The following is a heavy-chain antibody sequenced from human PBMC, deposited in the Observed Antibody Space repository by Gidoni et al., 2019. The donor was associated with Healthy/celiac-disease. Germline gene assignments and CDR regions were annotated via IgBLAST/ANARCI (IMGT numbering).Heavy chain of an antibody. CDR3: AREYHGWCYFDY. V-gene: IGHV1-46*01. D-gene: IGHD6-19*01. CDR1: GYTFPSYY. J-gene: IGHJ4*02. Sequence: QVQLVQSGAEVKKPGASVKVSCEASGYTFPSYYIHWVRQAPGQGLEWMGIINPSAGNTNYAQKFQGRVTMTRDTSASTVYMELTSLRSEDTAVYYCAREYHGWCYFDYWGQGTLVTVSS. CDR2: INPSAGNT.